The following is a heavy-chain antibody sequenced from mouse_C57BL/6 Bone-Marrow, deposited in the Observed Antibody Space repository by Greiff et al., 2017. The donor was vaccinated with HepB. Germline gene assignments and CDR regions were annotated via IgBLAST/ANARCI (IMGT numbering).Heavy chain of an antibody. Sequence: VMLVESGAELARPGASVKMSCKASGYTFTSYTMHWVKQRPGQGLEWIGYINPSSGYTKYNQKFKDKATLTADKSSSTAYMQLSSLTSEDSAVYYCARDDYRYFDVWGTGTTVTVSS. CDR2: INPSSGYT. V-gene: IGHV1-4*01. J-gene: IGHJ1*03. CDR3: ARDDYRYFDV. CDR1: GYTFTSYT.